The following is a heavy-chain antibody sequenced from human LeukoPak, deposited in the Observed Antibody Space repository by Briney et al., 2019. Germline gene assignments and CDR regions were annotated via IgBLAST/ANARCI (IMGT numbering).Heavy chain of an antibody. D-gene: IGHD3-10*01. CDR3: ARYYYGSGSRRQEFDY. CDR2: IYHSGTT. Sequence: SSQTLSLTCTVSGGSIINNGYYWSWIRQHPGKGLEWIGHIYHSGTTSYNPSLKSRIIMSIDTSKSQFSLKVTSVTAADTAVYFCARYYYGSGSRRQEFDYWGQGILVAVSS. J-gene: IGHJ4*02. CDR1: GGSIINNGYY. V-gene: IGHV4-31*03.